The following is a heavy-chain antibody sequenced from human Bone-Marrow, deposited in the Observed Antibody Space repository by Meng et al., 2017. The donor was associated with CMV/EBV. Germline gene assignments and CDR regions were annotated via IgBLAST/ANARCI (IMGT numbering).Heavy chain of an antibody. CDR3: ARNRGKSDFYC. J-gene: IGHJ4*02. Sequence: TCAVSGESLSRGNWGSWGSQPPGKGLEWIGEVYHSGTTNYNPSLKSRVTISVDRSKNQFSLMLSSVTAADTALYYCARNRGKSDFYCWGQGTLVTASS. V-gene: IGHV4-4*02. CDR2: VYHSGTT. CDR1: GESLSRGNW.